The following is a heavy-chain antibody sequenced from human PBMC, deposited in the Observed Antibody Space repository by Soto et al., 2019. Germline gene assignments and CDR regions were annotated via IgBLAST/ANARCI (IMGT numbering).Heavy chain of an antibody. D-gene: IGHD4-17*01. CDR3: VHPRSTVQIPPT. CDR1: GLTFSMFS. V-gene: IGHV3-64D*06. J-gene: IGHJ5*02. CDR2: ISSNGDST. Sequence: GGSLRLSFSASGLTFSMFSMHWVRQAPGKGLEYVSGISSNGDSTYYADSVKGRFTISRDNSKNTLYLQMSSLRAVDTAVYYCVHPRSTVQIPPTWGQGTLVTVSS.